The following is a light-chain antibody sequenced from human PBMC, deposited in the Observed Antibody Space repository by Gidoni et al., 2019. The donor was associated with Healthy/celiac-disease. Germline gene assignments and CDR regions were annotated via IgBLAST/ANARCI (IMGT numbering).Light chain of an antibody. J-gene: IGKJ1*01. CDR3: QRYNSYSPWT. V-gene: IGKV1-5*03. Sequence: DIQMTQSPSTLSASVGDRVTITCRASQSISSWLAWYQQKPGKAPKLLIYKASSLKSGVPSRFSGSGSGTEFTLTISILQPDDVATYYCQRYNSYSPWTFGQGTKVEIK. CDR2: KAS. CDR1: QSISSW.